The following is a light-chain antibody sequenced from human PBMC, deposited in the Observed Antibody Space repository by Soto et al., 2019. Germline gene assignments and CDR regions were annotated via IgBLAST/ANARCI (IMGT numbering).Light chain of an antibody. CDR1: QSVGNSH. Sequence: ETVLTQSPGTLYFSPGERATLSCRASQSVGNSHVACYQQRRGLPPRLLIYGASNRATGIPDRFSGSGSGADFTLTISRLEPEDFAVYFCHQYGNSPPGTFGQGTRLEIK. V-gene: IGKV3-20*01. CDR2: GAS. CDR3: HQYGNSPPGT. J-gene: IGKJ5*01.